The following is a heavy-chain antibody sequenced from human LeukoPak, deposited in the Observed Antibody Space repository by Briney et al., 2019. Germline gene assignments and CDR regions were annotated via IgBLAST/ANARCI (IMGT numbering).Heavy chain of an antibody. V-gene: IGHV3-48*03. CDR3: ARVGRVSRYRRSWPPPIPFDY. Sequence: QPGGSLRPSCAASGFTFSSYEMNWVRQAPGKGLEWVSYISSSGSTIYYADSVKGRFTISRDNAKNSLYLQMNSLRAEDTAVYYCARVGRVSRYRRSWPPPIPFDYWGQGTLVTVSS. D-gene: IGHD6-13*01. J-gene: IGHJ4*02. CDR2: ISSSGSTI. CDR1: GFTFSSYE.